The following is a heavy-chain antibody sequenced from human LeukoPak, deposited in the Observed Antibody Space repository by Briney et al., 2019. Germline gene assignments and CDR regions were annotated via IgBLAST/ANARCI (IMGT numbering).Heavy chain of an antibody. CDR1: GFTFRDYD. V-gene: IGHV3-21*01. Sequence: GGSLRLSCAASGFTFRDYDMTWIRQAPGKGLDWVSSINSYSSDIYYADSVKGRSTISRDNAKNSLYLQMNSLRAEDTAVYYCARKRSPGAFDIWGQGTMVTVSS. CDR2: INSYSSDI. J-gene: IGHJ3*02. CDR3: ARKRSPGAFDI.